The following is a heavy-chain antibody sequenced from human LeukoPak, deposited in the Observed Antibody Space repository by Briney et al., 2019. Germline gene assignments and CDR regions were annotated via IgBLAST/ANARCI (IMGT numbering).Heavy chain of an antibody. J-gene: IGHJ5*02. CDR2: ISWNSGSI. Sequence: PGRSLRLSCAASGFTFDDYAMHWVRQAPGKGLEWVSGISWNSGSIGYADSVKGRFTISRDNTKNSLYLQMNSLRAEDTALYYCAKDIRYSSARGPLDPWGQGTLVTVSS. CDR3: AKDIRYSSARGPLDP. V-gene: IGHV3-9*01. D-gene: IGHD6-25*01. CDR1: GFTFDDYA.